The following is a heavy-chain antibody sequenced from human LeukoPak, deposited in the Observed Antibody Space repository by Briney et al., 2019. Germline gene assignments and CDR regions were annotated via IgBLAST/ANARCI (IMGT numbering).Heavy chain of an antibody. J-gene: IGHJ4*02. CDR3: ARTFLTQDIVATMAFDY. CDR2: ISYDGSNK. CDR1: GFTFSSYG. V-gene: IGHV3-33*05. Sequence: GGSLRLSCAASGFTFSSYGMHWVRQAPGKGLEWVTVISYDGSNKYYADSVKGRFTISRDNAKNSLYLQMNSLRAEDTAVYYCARTFLTQDIVATMAFDYWGQGTLVTVSS. D-gene: IGHD5-12*01.